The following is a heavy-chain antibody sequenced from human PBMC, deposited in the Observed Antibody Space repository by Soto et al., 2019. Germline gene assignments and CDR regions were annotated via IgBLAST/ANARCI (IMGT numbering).Heavy chain of an antibody. Sequence: PGGSLRLSCAASGFTFSSYGMSWVRQAPGKWLEWVSSISGSGGSTYYADSVKGRFTISRDNSKNTLYLQMNSLRAEDTAVYYCAKASAPGGTYFPLWFWGQGTLVTVSS. D-gene: IGHD1-26*01. J-gene: IGHJ4*02. CDR2: ISGSGGST. V-gene: IGHV3-23*01. CDR3: AKASAPGGTYFPLWF. CDR1: GFTFSSYG.